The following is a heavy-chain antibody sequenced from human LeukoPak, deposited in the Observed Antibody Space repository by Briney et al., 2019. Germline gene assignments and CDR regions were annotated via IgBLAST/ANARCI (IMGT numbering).Heavy chain of an antibody. D-gene: IGHD2-2*01. V-gene: IGHV1-2*02. CDR2: INPNTGVT. Sequence: ASVKVSCKASGYTFTCYSIHWVRQAPGQGLEWMGWINPNTGVTNYAQNFQGRVTMTRDTSISTAYMDLSRLRSDDTAVYYCARVGVEGASCYDYWGQGTLVTVSS. J-gene: IGHJ4*02. CDR3: ARVGVEGASCYDY. CDR1: GYTFTCYS.